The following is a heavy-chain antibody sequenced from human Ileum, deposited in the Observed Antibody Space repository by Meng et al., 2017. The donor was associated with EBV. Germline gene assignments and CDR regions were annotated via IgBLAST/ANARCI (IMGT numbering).Heavy chain of an antibody. J-gene: IGHJ4*02. V-gene: IGHV4-61*08. CDR2: VNYNGDS. Sequence: HVHLQPSGPGLVRPSETLSPTLTVSGASVTSSGYYWSWLRQSPGKGLEWLGYVNYNGDSTYNPSLKSRVTIFIDTSKKQFYLNLTSATAADTAIYYCARDLRVGGAFDYWGQGTLVTVSS. CDR1: GASVTSSGYY. D-gene: IGHD1-26*01. CDR3: ARDLRVGGAFDY.